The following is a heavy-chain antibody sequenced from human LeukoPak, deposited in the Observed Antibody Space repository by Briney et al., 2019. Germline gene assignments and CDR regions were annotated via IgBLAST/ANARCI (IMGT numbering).Heavy chain of an antibody. CDR3: ARADRSYESSGRDAFDI. CDR2: IEQDGSEK. V-gene: IGHV3-7*01. D-gene: IGHD3-22*01. Sequence: GGSLRLSCTASGFSFNWYWMNWVRQAPGKGLEWVANIEQDGSEKNYVDSVKGRFTMSRDNARKSVFLQMDNLRAEDTAVYHCARADRSYESSGRDAFDIRGQGTMVTVSS. J-gene: IGHJ3*02. CDR1: GFSFNWYW.